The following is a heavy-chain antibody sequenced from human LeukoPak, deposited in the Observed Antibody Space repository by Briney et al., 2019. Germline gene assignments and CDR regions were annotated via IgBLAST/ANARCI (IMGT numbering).Heavy chain of an antibody. CDR1: SFTFSSYV. CDR3: AKCSGWFVRGKDYYYYYMDV. CDR2: VSTTGGST. D-gene: IGHD6-19*01. Sequence: GGSLRLSCGASSFTFSSYVMSWGRQAAGKGLKWVSTVSTTGGSTYYADSVKGRFTISRDNSKDTLYLQMNSLRAEDTAVYYCAKCSGWFVRGKDYYYYYMDVWGKGTTVTVSS. V-gene: IGHV3-23*01. J-gene: IGHJ6*03.